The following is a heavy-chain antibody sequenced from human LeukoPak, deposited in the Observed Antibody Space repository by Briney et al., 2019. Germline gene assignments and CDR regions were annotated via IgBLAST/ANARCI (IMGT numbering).Heavy chain of an antibody. CDR1: GGTFSSYA. J-gene: IGHJ5*02. V-gene: IGHV1-69*01. Sequence: SVKVSCKASGGTFSSYAISWVRQAPGQGLEWMGGIIPIFGTASYAQKFQGRVTITADESTSTAYMELSSLRSEDTAVCYCARGGSSYYDFWSGYPKPSNWFDPWGQGTLVTVSS. D-gene: IGHD3-3*01. CDR3: ARGGSSYYDFWSGYPKPSNWFDP. CDR2: IIPIFGTA.